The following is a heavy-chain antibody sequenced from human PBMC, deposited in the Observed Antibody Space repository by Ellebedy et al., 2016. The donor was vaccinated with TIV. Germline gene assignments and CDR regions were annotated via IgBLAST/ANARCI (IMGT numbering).Heavy chain of an antibody. V-gene: IGHV1-24*01. J-gene: IGHJ4*02. CDR2: FDPEDGET. D-gene: IGHD6-13*01. CDR1: GYTLTELS. Sequence: AASVKVSCKVSGYTLTELSMHWVRQAPGKGLEWMGGFDPEDGETIYAQKFQGRVTMTEDTSTDTAYMELSSLRSEDTAVYYCATAALAAAGADFDYWGQGTLVTVSS. CDR3: ATAALAAAGADFDY.